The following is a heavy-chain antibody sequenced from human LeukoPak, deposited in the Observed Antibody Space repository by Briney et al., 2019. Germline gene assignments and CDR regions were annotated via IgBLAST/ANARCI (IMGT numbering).Heavy chain of an antibody. J-gene: IGHJ4*02. Sequence: GGSLRLSCAASEFAFSSYSMNWFRQAPGKGLEWVASITSGSKYIFYADSVRGRFTISRDNAENSLFLHMKSLRADDTGVYFCARDEETVAGLNGFDLWGQGTLVTVS. D-gene: IGHD6-19*01. CDR3: ARDEETVAGLNGFDL. V-gene: IGHV3-21*01. CDR1: EFAFSSYS. CDR2: ITSGSKYI.